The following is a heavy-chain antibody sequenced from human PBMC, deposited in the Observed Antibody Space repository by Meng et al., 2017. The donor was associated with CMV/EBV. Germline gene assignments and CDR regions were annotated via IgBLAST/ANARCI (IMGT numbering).Heavy chain of an antibody. J-gene: IGHJ4*02. V-gene: IGHV3-21*01. CDR2: ISSSSSYI. D-gene: IGHD1-26*01. Sequence: SWASSGFTFSSYSMNWVRQAPGKGLEWVSSISSSSSYIYYADSVKGRFTISRDNAKNSLYLQMNSLRAEDTAVYYCARDQRYRKAFDYWGQGTLVTVSS. CDR3: ARDQRYRKAFDY. CDR1: GFTFSSYS.